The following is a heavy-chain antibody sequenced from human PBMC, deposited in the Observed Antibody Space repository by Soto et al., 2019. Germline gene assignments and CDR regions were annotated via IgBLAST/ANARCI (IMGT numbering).Heavy chain of an antibody. V-gene: IGHV4-31*03. Sequence: SETLSLTCPVSGGSISSGGYYWSWIRQHPGKGLEWIGYIYYSGSTYYNPSLKSRVTIPVDTSKNQFSLKLSSVTAADTAVYYCARANLSYGMDVWGQGTTVTV. CDR2: IYYSGST. CDR1: GGSISSGGYY. J-gene: IGHJ6*02. CDR3: ARANLSYGMDV.